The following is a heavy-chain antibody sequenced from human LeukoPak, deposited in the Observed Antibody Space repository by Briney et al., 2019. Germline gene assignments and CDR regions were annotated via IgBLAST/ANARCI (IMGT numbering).Heavy chain of an antibody. V-gene: IGHV1-69*01. D-gene: IGHD2-2*01. CDR1: GGTFSSYA. J-gene: IGHJ5*02. CDR2: IIPIFGTA. CDR3: ARVLYRCSSTSCYVMMGEAFDP. Sequence: SVKVSCKASGGTFSSYAISWVRQAPGQGLEWMGGIIPIFGTANYAQKFQGRVTITADESTSTAYMELSSLRSEDTAVYSCARVLYRCSSTSCYVMMGEAFDPWGQGTLVTVSS.